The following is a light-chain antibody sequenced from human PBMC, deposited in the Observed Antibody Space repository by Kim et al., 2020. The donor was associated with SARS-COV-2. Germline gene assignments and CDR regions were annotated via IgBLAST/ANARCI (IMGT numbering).Light chain of an antibody. CDR2: GKN. Sequence: QTVTITCQGGRLRTFYASWYQQKPGQAPVLVIYGKNIRPSVIPDRFSGSSSGNTASLTITGAQAEDEADYYCNSPDSSGNHLENVFGTGTKVTVL. CDR1: RLRTFY. J-gene: IGLJ1*01. CDR3: NSPDSSGNHLENV. V-gene: IGLV3-19*01.